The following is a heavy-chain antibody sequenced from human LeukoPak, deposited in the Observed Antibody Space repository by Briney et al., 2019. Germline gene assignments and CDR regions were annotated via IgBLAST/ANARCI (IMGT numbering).Heavy chain of an antibody. D-gene: IGHD3-22*01. Sequence: PSETLSLTCTVSGGSISSYYWSWIRQPAGKGLEWIGRIYTSATNYNPSLNTRLTMSVDTSKNQFSLKMRSVTAADTAFYYCATLYYDGSSGDYWGQGTLVTVSS. CDR1: GGSISSYY. CDR3: ATLYYDGSSGDY. J-gene: IGHJ4*02. CDR2: IYTSAT. V-gene: IGHV4-4*07.